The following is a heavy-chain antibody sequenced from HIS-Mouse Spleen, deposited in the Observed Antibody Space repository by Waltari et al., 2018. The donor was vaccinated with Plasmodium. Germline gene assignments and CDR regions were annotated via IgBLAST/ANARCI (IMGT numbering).Heavy chain of an antibody. CDR3: ARGLRGHYWYFDL. CDR2: INHSGST. D-gene: IGHD3-10*01. J-gene: IGHJ2*01. CDR1: GGSFSGYS. V-gene: IGHV4-34*01. Sequence: QVQLQQWGAGLLKPSETLSLTCAVYGGSFSGYSWSCIRQPPGKGLEWIGEINHSGSTNYNPSLKSRVTISVDTSKNQFSLKLSSVTAADTAVYYCARGLRGHYWYFDLWGRGTLVTVSS.